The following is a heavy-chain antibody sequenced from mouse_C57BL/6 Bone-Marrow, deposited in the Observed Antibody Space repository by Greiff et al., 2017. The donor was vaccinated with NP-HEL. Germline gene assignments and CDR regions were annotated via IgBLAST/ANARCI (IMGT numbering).Heavy chain of an antibody. V-gene: IGHV10-1*01. CDR2: IRSKSNNYAS. J-gene: IGHJ3*01. Sequence: EVQLQQSGGGLVQPKGSLKLSCAASGFSFNTYAMNWVRQAPGKGLEWVARIRSKSNNYASSYAVSVKDRFTISRDDSESMLYLQMNNLKTEDTAMYYCVRQGGYSPWFAYWGQGTLVTVSA. CDR3: VRQGGYSPWFAY. CDR1: GFSFNTYA. D-gene: IGHD2-12*01.